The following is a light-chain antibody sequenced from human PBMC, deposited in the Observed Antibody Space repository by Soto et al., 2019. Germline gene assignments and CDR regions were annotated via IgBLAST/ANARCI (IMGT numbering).Light chain of an antibody. CDR3: QQYYSYPQGYT. J-gene: IGKJ2*01. CDR2: AAS. V-gene: IGKV1-8*01. CDR1: QGISSY. Sequence: AIRMTQSPSSFSASTGDRVTITCRASQGISSYLAWYQQKPGKAPKLLIYAASTLQNGVPSRFSGSGSGTDFTLTISCLQSEDFATYYCQQYYSYPQGYTFGQGTKLEIK.